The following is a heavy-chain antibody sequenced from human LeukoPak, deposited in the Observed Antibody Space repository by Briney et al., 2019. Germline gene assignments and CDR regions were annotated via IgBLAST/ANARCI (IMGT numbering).Heavy chain of an antibody. CDR2: IDYDGGSG. D-gene: IGHD2-21*01. Sequence: PGGSLRLSCTVSGFTLSSYEMSWIRQAPGKGLEWVSSIDYDGGSGHYADSVKGRFTISRDNSKNTVYLQMNNLMTEDTAVYYCAKTRGVEGAFDIWGQGTRVTVSS. CDR1: GFTLSSYE. V-gene: IGHV3-NL1*01. CDR3: AKTRGVEGAFDI. J-gene: IGHJ3*02.